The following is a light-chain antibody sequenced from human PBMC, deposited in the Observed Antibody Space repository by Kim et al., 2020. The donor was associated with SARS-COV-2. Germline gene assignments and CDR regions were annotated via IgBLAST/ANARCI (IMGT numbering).Light chain of an antibody. CDR1: SGSIASNY. Sequence: GKTVPISCNRSSGSIASNYVQWYQQRPGSGPTTVIYEYNQRPSGVPDRFSGSIDSSSNSASLTISGLKTEDEADYYCQSYDSSNWVFGGGTQLTVL. CDR3: QSYDSSNWV. V-gene: IGLV6-57*03. J-gene: IGLJ3*02. CDR2: EYN.